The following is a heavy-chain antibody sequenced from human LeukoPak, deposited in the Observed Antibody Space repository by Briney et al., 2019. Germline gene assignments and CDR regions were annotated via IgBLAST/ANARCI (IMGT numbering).Heavy chain of an antibody. J-gene: IGHJ4*02. CDR1: GYNFTNYW. Sequence: ESLKISCKGSGYNFTNYWIGWVRQMSGKGLEWMGVIYPGDSDTTYSPSFQGQVTISVDKSISTAYLQWSSLKDSDTAMYYCARHFSGGDDYWGQGTLVTVSS. D-gene: IGHD2-21*02. CDR2: IYPGDSDT. V-gene: IGHV5-51*01. CDR3: ARHFSGGDDY.